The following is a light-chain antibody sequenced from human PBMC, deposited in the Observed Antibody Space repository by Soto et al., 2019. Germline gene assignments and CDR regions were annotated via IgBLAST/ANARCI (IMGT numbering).Light chain of an antibody. J-gene: IGKJ5*01. CDR3: QQYENLPT. CDR1: QSISTY. CDR2: AAS. V-gene: IGKV1-39*01. Sequence: DIQMTQSPSSLSASVGDRVTITCRASQSISTYLNWYQQTPGKAPKLLIYAASSLQSGVPSRFSGSGSGTDFTLTISSLHPEDSATYYCQQYENLPTFGQGTRLEIK.